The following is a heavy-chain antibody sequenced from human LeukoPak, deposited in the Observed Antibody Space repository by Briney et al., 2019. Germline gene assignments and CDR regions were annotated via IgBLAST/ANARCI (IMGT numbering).Heavy chain of an antibody. D-gene: IGHD3-9*01. J-gene: IGHJ4*02. V-gene: IGHV4-34*01. CDR3: ARGVEGDILN. Sequence: PSETLSLTCAVYGGSFSGYYWSWIRQPPGKGLEWIGEINHSGSTNYNPSLKSRVTISVDTSKNQFSLKLSSVAAADTAVYYYARGVEGDILNWGQGTLVTVSS. CDR2: INHSGST. CDR1: GGSFSGYY.